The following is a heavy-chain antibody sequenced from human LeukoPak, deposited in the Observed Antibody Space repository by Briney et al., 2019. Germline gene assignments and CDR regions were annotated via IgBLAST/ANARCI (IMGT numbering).Heavy chain of an antibody. J-gene: IGHJ4*02. V-gene: IGHV3-33*01. CDR2: IWYDGSNK. D-gene: IGHD1-26*01. Sequence: PGGSLRLSCAASGFTFSSYGMHWVRQAPGKGLEWVAVIWYDGSNKYYADSVKGRFTISRDNSKNTLYLQMNSLRAEDTAVYYCARGNSGTYYPFDNWGQGTLVTVSS. CDR1: GFTFSSYG. CDR3: ARGNSGTYYPFDN.